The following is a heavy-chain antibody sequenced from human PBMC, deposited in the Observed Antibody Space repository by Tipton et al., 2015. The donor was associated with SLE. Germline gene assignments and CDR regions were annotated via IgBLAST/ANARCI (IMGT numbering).Heavy chain of an antibody. CDR1: GGSITSRGYY. J-gene: IGHJ4*02. Sequence: TLSLTCTVSGGSITSRGYYWGWIRQPPGKGLEWIGSIYYSGNTYYSPSLKSRVSISVDTSKKQFSLTLNSMPAADTAVYYCARHSPPSNSDFWSGYFTFDSWSQGPLVTVSS. CDR3: ARHSPPSNSDFWSGYFTFDS. CDR2: IYYSGNT. V-gene: IGHV4-39*01. D-gene: IGHD3-3*01.